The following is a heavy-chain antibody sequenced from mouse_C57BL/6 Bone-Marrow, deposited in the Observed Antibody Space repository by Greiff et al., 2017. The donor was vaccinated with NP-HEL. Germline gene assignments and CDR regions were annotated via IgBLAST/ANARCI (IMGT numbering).Heavy chain of an antibody. V-gene: IGHV5-4*01. CDR1: GFTFSSYA. Sequence: EVMLVESGGGLVKPGGSLKLSCAASGFTFSSYAMSWVRQTPEKRLEWVATISDGGSYTYYPDNVKGRFTISRDNAKNNLYLQMSHLKSEDTAMYYCARDWGTTVVAPRYFDVWGTGTTVTVSS. CDR3: ARDWGTTVVAPRYFDV. J-gene: IGHJ1*03. CDR2: ISDGGSYT. D-gene: IGHD1-1*01.